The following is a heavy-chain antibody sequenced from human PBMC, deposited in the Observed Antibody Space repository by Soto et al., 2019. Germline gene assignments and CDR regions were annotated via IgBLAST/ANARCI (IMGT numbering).Heavy chain of an antibody. Sequence: ASVKVSCKASGYTFTSYYMHCVRQAPGQGLEWMGIINPSGGSTSYAQKFQGRVTMTRDTSTSTVYMELSSLRSEDTAVYYCARRPFCGGDCYSAFLDVWGQGTTVTVSS. CDR2: INPSGGST. D-gene: IGHD2-21*02. J-gene: IGHJ6*02. V-gene: IGHV1-46*01. CDR1: GYTFTSYY. CDR3: ARRPFCGGDCYSAFLDV.